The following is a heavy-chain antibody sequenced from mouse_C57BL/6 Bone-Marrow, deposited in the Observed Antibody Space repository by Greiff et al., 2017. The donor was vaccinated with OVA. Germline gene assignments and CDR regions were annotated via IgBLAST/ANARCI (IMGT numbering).Heavy chain of an antibody. CDR1: GYTFTSYW. CDR3: AISTMITTSYFGY. V-gene: IGHV1-69*01. Sequence: VQLQQSGAELVMPGASVKLSCKASGYTFTSYWMHWVKQRPGQGLEWIGEIDPSGSYTNYNQKVKGKSTLTVDKSSTTPYMQLSSLTSEDSAFYYCAISTMITTSYFGYWGQGTTLTVSS. CDR2: IDPSGSYT. D-gene: IGHD2-4*01. J-gene: IGHJ2*01.